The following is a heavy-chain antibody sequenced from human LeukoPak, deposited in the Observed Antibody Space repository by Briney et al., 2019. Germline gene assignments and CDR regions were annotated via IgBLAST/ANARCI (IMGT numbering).Heavy chain of an antibody. CDR1: GGSISSYY. Sequence: PSETLSLTCTVSGGSISSYYWSWIRQPPGKGLEWIGYIYCSGTTNYNPSLKSRVTVSVDTSKNQFSLKLSSVTAADTAVYYCARGVYIAAAQYGYWGQGTLVTVSS. J-gene: IGHJ4*02. CDR2: IYCSGTT. V-gene: IGHV4-59*01. CDR3: ARGVYIAAAQYGY. D-gene: IGHD6-13*01.